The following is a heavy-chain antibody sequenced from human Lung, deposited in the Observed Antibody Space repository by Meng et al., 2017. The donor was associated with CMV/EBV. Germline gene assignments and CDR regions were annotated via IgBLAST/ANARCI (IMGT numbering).Heavy chain of an antibody. CDR2: ISAYNGNT. J-gene: IGHJ4*02. D-gene: IGHD3-22*01. V-gene: IGHV1-18*01. Sequence: QVHPVQAVADVKKPGAPVKGSCKASGYTFTSYGISWVRQAPGQGLEWMGWISAYNGNTNYAQKLQGRVTMTTDTSTSTAYMELRSLRSDDTAVYYCARFWGSGYYYRYWGQGTLVTVSS. CDR3: ARFWGSGYYYRY. CDR1: GYTFTSYG.